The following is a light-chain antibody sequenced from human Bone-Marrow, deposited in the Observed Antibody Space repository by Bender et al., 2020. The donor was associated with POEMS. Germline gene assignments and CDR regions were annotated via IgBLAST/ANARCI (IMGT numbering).Light chain of an antibody. CDR3: SSHAGRNSIFYV. CDR2: EVN. Sequence: QSALTQPASVSGSPGQSITISCTGTSSDIGIYNFVSWYQQHPGKAPQLMIYEVNKRPSGVPDRFSGSKSGNTASLTVSGLQPEDEADYYCSSHAGRNSIFYVFGTGTKVTVL. CDR1: SSDIGIYNF. J-gene: IGLJ1*01. V-gene: IGLV2-8*01.